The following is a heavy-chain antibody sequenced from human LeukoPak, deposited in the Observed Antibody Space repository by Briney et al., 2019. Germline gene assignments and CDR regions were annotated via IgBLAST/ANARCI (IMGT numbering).Heavy chain of an antibody. V-gene: IGHV4-61*01. CDR1: GGSVSSSIYH. CDR3: VRGHGGY. CDR2: TYNGGST. J-gene: IGHJ4*02. Sequence: SETLSLTCTVSGGSVSSSIYHWFWIRQPPGKGLEWIGFTYNGGSTYYNPSLKSRVTISVDMAKNQSSLKVMSVTAAGTAVYYCVRGHGGYWGQGTLVTVSS.